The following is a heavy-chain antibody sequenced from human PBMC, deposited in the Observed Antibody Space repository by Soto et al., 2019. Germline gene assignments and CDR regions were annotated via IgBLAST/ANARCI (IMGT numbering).Heavy chain of an antibody. CDR2: TYYRSKLYY. J-gene: IGHJ4*01. Sequence: QTVXLTCGMTGDSVCINMGLLGFVMQSPSRGLEWLGRTYYRSKLYYEYAVSVRSRTTINQETSKNQYHIKMNSVTPEGKAVYFCARGEQYSGRIFDYWGQGTLVTVSS. CDR1: GDSVCINMGL. CDR3: ARGEQYSGRIFDY. V-gene: IGHV6-1*01. D-gene: IGHD1-26*01.